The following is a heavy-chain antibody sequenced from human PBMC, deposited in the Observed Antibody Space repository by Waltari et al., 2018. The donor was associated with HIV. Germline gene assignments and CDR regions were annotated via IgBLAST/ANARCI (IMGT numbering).Heavy chain of an antibody. CDR3: ARAVGGPINYYYYGMDV. CDR1: GGSFSGYY. D-gene: IGHD5-12*01. V-gene: IGHV4-34*01. Sequence: QVQLQQWGAGLLKPSETLSLTCAVYGGSFSGYYWSWIRQPPGKGLEWIGEINHSGSTNYNPSLKSRVTISVDTSKNQFSLKLSSVTAADTAVYYCARAVGGPINYYYYGMDVWGQGTTVTVSS. J-gene: IGHJ6*02. CDR2: INHSGST.